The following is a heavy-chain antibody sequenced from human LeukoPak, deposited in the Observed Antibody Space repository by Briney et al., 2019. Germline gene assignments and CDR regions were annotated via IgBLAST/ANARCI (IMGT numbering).Heavy chain of an antibody. CDR3: ARDYYDTSGYFYGSNY. Sequence: PGRSLRLSCAASGFTFSSYAMHWVRQAPGKGLEWVAVISYDGSNKYYADSVKGRFTISRDNSKNTLYLQMNSLRAEDTAVYYCARDYYDTSGYFYGSNYWGQGTLVTVSS. D-gene: IGHD3-22*01. V-gene: IGHV3-30-3*01. J-gene: IGHJ4*02. CDR2: ISYDGSNK. CDR1: GFTFSSYA.